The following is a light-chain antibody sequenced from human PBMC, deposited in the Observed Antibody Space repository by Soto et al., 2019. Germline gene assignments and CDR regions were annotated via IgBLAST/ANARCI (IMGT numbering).Light chain of an antibody. V-gene: IGLV2-14*03. Sequence: QSVLTHPASVSGSPGQSIAISCTGTSSNVGSYDYVSWYQQHPGKAPKLMIYDVSNRPSGVSNRFSGSKSDNTASLTISGLQAEDEADYYCSSYTSSSTYVFGTGTKVTVL. J-gene: IGLJ1*01. CDR3: SSYTSSSTYV. CDR1: SSNVGSYDY. CDR2: DVS.